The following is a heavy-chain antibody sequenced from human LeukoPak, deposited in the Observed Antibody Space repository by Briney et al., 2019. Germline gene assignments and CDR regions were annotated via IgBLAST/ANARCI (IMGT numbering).Heavy chain of an antibody. CDR1: GFIFSSYG. CDR2: ISYDGSSQ. V-gene: IGHV3-30-3*01. Sequence: PGGSLRLSCAASGFIFSSYGMHWVRQAPGKGLEWVAVISYDGSSQYYADSVKGRFTISRDNSKNTLYLQMNSLRAEDTAVYYCARDVSLTDFWSGYPSDWGQGTLVTVSS. CDR3: ARDVSLTDFWSGYPSD. J-gene: IGHJ4*02. D-gene: IGHD3-3*01.